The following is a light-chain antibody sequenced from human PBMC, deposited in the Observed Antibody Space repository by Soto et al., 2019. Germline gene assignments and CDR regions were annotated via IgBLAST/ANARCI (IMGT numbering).Light chain of an antibody. V-gene: IGLV4-69*01. Sequence: QLVVTQSPSASASPGASVKLTCTLSSGHSTYAIAWHQQQSEKGPRFLMRLNSDGSHFKGDGIPDRFSGSSSGAERYLTISSLQSEDEADYYCQTWDTGVQVFGGGTKLTVL. CDR2: LNSDGSH. CDR1: SGHSTYA. CDR3: QTWDTGVQV. J-gene: IGLJ3*02.